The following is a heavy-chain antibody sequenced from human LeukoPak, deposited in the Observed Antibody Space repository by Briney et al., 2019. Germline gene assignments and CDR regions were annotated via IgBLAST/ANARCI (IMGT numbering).Heavy chain of an antibody. J-gene: IGHJ4*02. CDR3: ARISDTVVRGVYVDY. V-gene: IGHV4-39*01. D-gene: IGHD3-10*01. Sequence: PSETLSLTCTVSGGSIISSSSFYWGWIRQPPGKGLQWIGNIYYSGSTYYNPSLKSRVAISVDTSQHQFSLRLSSVTAADTAVYYCARISDTVVRGVYVDYWGQGTLVIVSS. CDR1: GGSIISSSSFY. CDR2: IYYSGST.